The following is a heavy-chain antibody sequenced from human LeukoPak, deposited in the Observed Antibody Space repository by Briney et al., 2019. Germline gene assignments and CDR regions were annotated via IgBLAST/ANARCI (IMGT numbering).Heavy chain of an antibody. CDR3: ARGAPQFDS. CDR1: GDSISRDF. J-gene: IGHJ5*01. V-gene: IGHV4-4*07. Sequence: PSETLSLTCTVTGDSISRDFWNWIRQPVGKELEWIGRIYTRGSTNYNPSLKSRATMAVDTSKNQISLNLISLTAADTAVYYCARGAPQFDSWGRGREVGVSS. CDR2: IYTRGST.